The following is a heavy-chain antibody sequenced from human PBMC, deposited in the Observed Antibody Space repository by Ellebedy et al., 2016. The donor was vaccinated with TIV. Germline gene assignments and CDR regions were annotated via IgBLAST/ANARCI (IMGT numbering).Heavy chain of an antibody. V-gene: IGHV4-34*12. J-gene: IGHJ4*02. Sequence: SETLSLTXAVYGGSFSFNYWTWIRQPPGKGLEWIGNVFYNGDTFYNPSLKSRVTISIDTSKNQFSLKLRSVTAADTAVYYCARRIAPRYFDYWGQGTLVTVSS. CDR3: ARRIAPRYFDY. D-gene: IGHD6-6*01. CDR1: GGSFSFNY. CDR2: VFYNGDT.